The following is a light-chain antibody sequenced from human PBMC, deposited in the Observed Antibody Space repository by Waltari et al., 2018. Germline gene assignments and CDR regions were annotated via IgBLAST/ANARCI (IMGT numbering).Light chain of an antibody. V-gene: IGKV3-11*01. CDR2: DTS. J-gene: IGKJ4*01. CDR1: QSVSIN. Sequence: EIVLTHSPATLSLPPGQRATLSCRASQSVSINLGWYQQKLGQPPRPLIYDTSNRATGIPDRFSASGFGTDFTLTISSLEPEDFAVYFCQQTSSWPLTFGGGTKVEIK. CDR3: QQTSSWPLT.